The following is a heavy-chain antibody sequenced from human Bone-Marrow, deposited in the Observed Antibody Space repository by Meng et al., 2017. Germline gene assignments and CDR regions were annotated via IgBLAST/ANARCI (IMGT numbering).Heavy chain of an antibody. CDR3: ARGPTTMAHDFDY. D-gene: IGHD4-11*01. V-gene: IGHV4-34*01. CDR1: GGSFRDYY. J-gene: IGHJ4*02. CDR2: INHSGST. Sequence: QGQRKSWGAGLLRPSGTLPPPCVVSGGSFRDYYWSGIRQPPGKGLEWIGEINHSGSTNYNPSLESRATISVDTSQNNLSLKLSSVTAADSAVYYCARGPTTMAHDFDYWGQGTLVTVSS.